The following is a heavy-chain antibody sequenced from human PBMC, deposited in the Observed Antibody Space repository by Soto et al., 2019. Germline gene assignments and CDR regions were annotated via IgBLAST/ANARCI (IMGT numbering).Heavy chain of an antibody. CDR3: ASLGYSYGFEYFDY. V-gene: IGHV3-74*01. Sequence: PGGSLRLSCAASGFTFSSYWMHWVRQAPGKGLVWVSRINSDGSSTSYADSVKGRFTISRDNAKNTLYLQMNSLRAEDTAVYYCASLGYSYGFEYFDYWGQGTLVTVSS. D-gene: IGHD5-18*01. J-gene: IGHJ4*02. CDR2: INSDGSST. CDR1: GFTFSSYW.